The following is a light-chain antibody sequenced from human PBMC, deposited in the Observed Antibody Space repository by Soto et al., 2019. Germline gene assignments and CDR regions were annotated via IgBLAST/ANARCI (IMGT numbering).Light chain of an antibody. Sequence: QSALTQPPSAFGSPGQSVTVSCTGTSSDVGGYNYVSWYQQHPGKAPKLMIYEVTKRPSGVPDRFSGSKSGNTASLTVSGLQAEDEADYYCNSFAGSNNVLFGGGTKVTVL. CDR2: EVT. V-gene: IGLV2-8*01. CDR1: SSDVGGYNY. J-gene: IGLJ2*01. CDR3: NSFAGSNNVL.